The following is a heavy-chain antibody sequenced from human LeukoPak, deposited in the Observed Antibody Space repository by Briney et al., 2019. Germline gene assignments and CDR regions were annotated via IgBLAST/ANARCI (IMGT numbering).Heavy chain of an antibody. V-gene: IGHV3-21*01. CDR2: ISSSSSYI. CDR1: GFTFSSYS. CDR3: VRDHSSSWYRRPSDYMDV. D-gene: IGHD6-13*01. Sequence: GGSLRLSCAASGFTFSSYSMNWVRQAPGKGLEWVPSISSSSSYIYYADSVKGRFTISRDNAKNSLYLQMNSLRAEDTAVYYCVRDHSSSWYRRPSDYMDVWGKGTTVTVSS. J-gene: IGHJ6*03.